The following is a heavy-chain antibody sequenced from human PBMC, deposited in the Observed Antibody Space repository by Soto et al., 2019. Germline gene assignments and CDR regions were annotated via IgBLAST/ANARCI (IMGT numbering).Heavy chain of an antibody. CDR1: GFSFSSYS. D-gene: IGHD2-15*01. V-gene: IGHV3-48*02. CDR2: ISGRGNTM. Sequence: EVQLVESGGRLVQPGQSLRLSCAASGFSFSSYSMNWVRQAPGKGLEWISFISGRGNTMYYADSVNGRISISRDNAKNSPYLQRDSLREEDTAVYYCARLGNFRGSNCSDYFYYNGMDVWGRGATVTVSS. J-gene: IGHJ6*02. CDR3: ARLGNFRGSNCSDYFYYNGMDV.